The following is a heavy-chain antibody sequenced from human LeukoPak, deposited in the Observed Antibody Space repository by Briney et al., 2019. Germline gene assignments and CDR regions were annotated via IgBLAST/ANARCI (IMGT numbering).Heavy chain of an antibody. V-gene: IGHV3-7*03. Sequence: PGGSLRLSCVASGFTYTNYWMAWVRQAPGKGLEWVANIKGDGSDKNHADSVKGRFTVSRDNAKNSLYLEMNNLRAEDTAVYYCARDVPWGNFDYWGQGTLSPPPQ. CDR2: IKGDGSDK. D-gene: IGHD7-27*01. CDR1: GFTYTNYW. J-gene: IGHJ4*02. CDR3: ARDVPWGNFDY.